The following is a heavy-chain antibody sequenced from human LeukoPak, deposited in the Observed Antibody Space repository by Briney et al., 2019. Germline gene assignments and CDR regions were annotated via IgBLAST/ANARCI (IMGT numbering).Heavy chain of an antibody. V-gene: IGHV1-69*10. Sequence: SVKVSCKASGGTSSSYTISWVRQAPGQGLEWMGRIIPILGIANYAQKFQGRVTITADKSTSTAYMELSSLRSEDTAVYYCARDHEEGPNYYYYGMDVWGQGTTVTVSS. CDR1: GGTSSSYT. CDR2: IIPILGIA. CDR3: ARDHEEGPNYYYYGMDV. J-gene: IGHJ6*02.